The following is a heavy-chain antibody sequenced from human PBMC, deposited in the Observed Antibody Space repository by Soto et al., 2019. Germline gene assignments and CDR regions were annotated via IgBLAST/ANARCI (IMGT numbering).Heavy chain of an antibody. CDR3: AGEAAYSSSSFDY. Sequence: QVQLQESGPGLVKPSQTLSLTCTVSGGSISSGGYYWSWIRQHPGKGLEWIGYIYYSGSTYSNPSLMSRVTISVDTSKNHCSLKLSSVTAADTAVYYCAGEAAYSSSSFDYWGQGTLVTVSS. CDR1: GGSISSGGYY. CDR2: IYYSGST. V-gene: IGHV4-31*03. D-gene: IGHD6-6*01. J-gene: IGHJ4*02.